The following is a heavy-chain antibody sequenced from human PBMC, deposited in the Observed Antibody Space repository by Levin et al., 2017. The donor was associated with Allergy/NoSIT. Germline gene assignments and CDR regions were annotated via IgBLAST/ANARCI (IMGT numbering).Heavy chain of an antibody. CDR3: AKDLGYYGMDV. V-gene: IGHV3-23*01. J-gene: IGHJ6*02. Sequence: GGSLRLSCAASGFTFSTYAMTWVRQAPGKGLEWVSTMTVIDASIYYADSVKGRFTISRDNSKSTLYLQMRSLRAEDTAVYYCAKDLGYYGMDVWGQGTTVTVS. D-gene: IGHD3-16*01. CDR1: GFTFSTYA. CDR2: MTVIDASI.